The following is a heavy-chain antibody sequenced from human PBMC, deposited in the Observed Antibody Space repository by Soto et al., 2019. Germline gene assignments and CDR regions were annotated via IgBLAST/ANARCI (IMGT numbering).Heavy chain of an antibody. CDR3: ARRIDGTGAYIVY. CDR1: GYRFTSYW. CDR2: IYAGDSDT. V-gene: IGHV5-51*01. J-gene: IGHJ4*02. Sequence: EVQLVQSGAEVKKPGESLKISCKGSGYRFTSYWIGWVRQMPGKGLEWMGIIYAGDSDTRYGPSFQGQVTISADKSISTAYLQWTSLKASDTAMYYCARRIDGTGAYIVYWGQGTLVTVSS.